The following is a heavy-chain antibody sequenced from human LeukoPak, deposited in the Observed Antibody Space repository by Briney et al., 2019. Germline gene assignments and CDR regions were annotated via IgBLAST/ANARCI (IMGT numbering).Heavy chain of an antibody. J-gene: IGHJ6*03. CDR1: GYTFTGYY. Sequence: ASVKVSCKASGYTFTGYYMHSVRQAPGQGREWMGWINPNSGGTNYAQKFQGRVTMTRDTSISTAYMELSRLRSDDTAVYYCARDSSGWPRDYYYYYMDVWGKGTTVTVSS. CDR3: ARDSSGWPRDYYYYYMDV. V-gene: IGHV1-2*02. D-gene: IGHD6-19*01. CDR2: INPNSGGT.